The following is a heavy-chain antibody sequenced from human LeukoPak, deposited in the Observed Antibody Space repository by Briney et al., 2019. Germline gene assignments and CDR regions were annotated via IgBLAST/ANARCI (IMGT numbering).Heavy chain of an antibody. CDR1: DGPISSYY. V-gene: IGHV4-59*08. D-gene: IGHD2-21*01. Sequence: SETLSLLCTVSDGPISSYYWSWLRQSPGKALEGIGYLSYFGSTTYNPSLTSRVTISVDTSKNQFSLRLTSVTAADTAVYYCVRHRIGHRYAYYFDYWGQGTLVTVSS. CDR2: LSYFGST. J-gene: IGHJ4*02. CDR3: VRHRIGHRYAYYFDY.